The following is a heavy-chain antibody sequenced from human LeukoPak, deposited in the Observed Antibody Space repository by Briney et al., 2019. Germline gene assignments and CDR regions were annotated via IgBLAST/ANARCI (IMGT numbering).Heavy chain of an antibody. V-gene: IGHV1-2*02. CDR2: INPNSGGT. D-gene: IGHD3-10*01. CDR3: ARPTTYYYGSGSFYGIVTGLWGFDP. CDR1: GYTFTGYY. Sequence: GASVKVSCKASGYTFTGYYMHWVRQAPGQGLEWMGWINPNSGGTNYAQKFQGRVTMTRDTSIGTAYMELSRLRSDDTAVYYCARPTTYYYGSGSFYGIVTGLWGFDPWGQGTLVTVSS. J-gene: IGHJ5*02.